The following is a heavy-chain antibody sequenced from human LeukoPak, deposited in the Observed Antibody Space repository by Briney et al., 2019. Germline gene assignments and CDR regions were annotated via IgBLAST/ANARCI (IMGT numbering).Heavy chain of an antibody. CDR1: GYTFTGYY. CDR3: ARARDGYNYGADY. D-gene: IGHD5-24*01. CDR2: INPNSGGT. J-gene: IGHJ4*02. Sequence: WASVKVSCKASGYTFTGYYMHWVRQAPGQGLEWMGWINPNSGGTNYAQKFQGRVTMTRDTSISTAYMELSRLRSDDTAVYYCARARDGYNYGADYWGQGTLVTVP. V-gene: IGHV1-2*02.